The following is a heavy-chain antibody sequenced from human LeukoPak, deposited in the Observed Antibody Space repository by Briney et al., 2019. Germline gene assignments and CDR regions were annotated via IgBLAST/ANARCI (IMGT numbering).Heavy chain of an antibody. CDR2: IYYSGST. Sequence: SETLSLTCTVSGGSISSYYWSWIRQPPAKGREWIGYIYYSGSTNYNPSLKSRVTISIDTSKNQFSLKLTSVTAADTAVYYCAREGYCSGGSCYRGNIDYWGQGTLVTVSS. CDR3: AREGYCSGGSCYRGNIDY. CDR1: GGSISSYY. D-gene: IGHD2-15*01. J-gene: IGHJ4*02. V-gene: IGHV4-59*01.